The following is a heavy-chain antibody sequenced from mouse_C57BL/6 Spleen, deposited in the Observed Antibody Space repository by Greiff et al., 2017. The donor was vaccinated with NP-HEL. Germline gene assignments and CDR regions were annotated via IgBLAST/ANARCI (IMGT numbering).Heavy chain of an antibody. CDR1: GYTFTGYW. CDR3: ARRRAHYFGSSSHWYFDV. D-gene: IGHD1-1*01. J-gene: IGHJ1*03. V-gene: IGHV1-9*01. Sequence: VQLQQSGAELMKPGASVKLSCKATGYTFTGYWIEWVKQRPGHGLEWIGEILPGSGSTNYNEKFKGKATFTADTSSNTAYMQHSSLTTEDSAIYYCARRRAHYFGSSSHWYFDVWGTGTTVTVSS. CDR2: ILPGSGST.